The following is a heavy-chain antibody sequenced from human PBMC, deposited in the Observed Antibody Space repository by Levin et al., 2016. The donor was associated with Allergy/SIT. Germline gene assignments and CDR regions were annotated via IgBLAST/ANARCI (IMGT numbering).Heavy chain of an antibody. CDR2: ISGSGGST. D-gene: IGHD3-10*01. CDR3: ARDLTMVRGVITYYGMDV. Sequence: WIRQPPGKGLEWVSAISGSGGSTYYADSVKGRFTISRDNSKNTLYLQMNSLRAEDTAVYYCARDLTMVRGVITYYGMDVWGQGTTVTVSS. V-gene: IGHV3-23*01. J-gene: IGHJ6*02.